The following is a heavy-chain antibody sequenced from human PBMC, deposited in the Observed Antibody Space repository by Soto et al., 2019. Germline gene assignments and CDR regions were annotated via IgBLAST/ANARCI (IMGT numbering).Heavy chain of an antibody. Sequence: QVQLVQSGAEVKKPGSSVKVSCKASGGTFSSYNINWVRQAPGQGLEWMGRIIPILDKASYAQKFQDRDTIPADTSTSTAYMSLRSLRSEDTAVYYCESSGVRPTWGQGTLVTVSS. CDR1: GGTFSSYN. CDR3: ESSGVRPT. CDR2: IIPILDKA. J-gene: IGHJ5*02. D-gene: IGHD3-10*01. V-gene: IGHV1-69*02.